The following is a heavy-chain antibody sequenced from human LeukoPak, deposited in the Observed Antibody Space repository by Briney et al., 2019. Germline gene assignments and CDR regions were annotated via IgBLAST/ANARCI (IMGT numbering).Heavy chain of an antibody. J-gene: IGHJ3*02. CDR3: ARRLRRAGSAAFDI. CDR2: INPNSGGT. Sequence: ASVKVSCKASGYTFTGYYMHWVRQAPGQGLEWMGRINPNSGGTNYAQKFQGRVTMTRDTSISTAYMELSRLRSDDTAVYYCARRLRRAGSAAFDIWGQGTMVTVSS. CDR1: GYTFTGYY. V-gene: IGHV1-2*06. D-gene: IGHD6-13*01.